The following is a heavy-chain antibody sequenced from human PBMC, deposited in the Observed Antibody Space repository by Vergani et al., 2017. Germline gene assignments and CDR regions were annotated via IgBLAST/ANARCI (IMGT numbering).Heavy chain of an antibody. D-gene: IGHD2-2*01. CDR2: IYYSGST. V-gene: IGHV4-31*03. Sequence: QVQLQESGPGLVKPSQTLPLTCTVSGGSISSGGYYWSWIRQHPGKGLEWIGYIYYSGSTYYNPSLKSRVTISVDTSKNQFSLKLSSVTAADTAVYYCARXAVVVPAAKYYFDYWGQGTLVTVSS. J-gene: IGHJ4*02. CDR1: GGSISSGGYY. CDR3: ARXAVVVPAAKYYFDY.